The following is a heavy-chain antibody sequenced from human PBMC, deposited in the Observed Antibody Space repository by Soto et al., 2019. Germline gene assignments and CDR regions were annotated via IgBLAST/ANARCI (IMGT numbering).Heavy chain of an antibody. CDR1: GYNFVSYW. Sequence: GESLKISCKGSGYNFVSYWIGWVRQMPGKGLEWMGIIYPRDSDTRYSPSFQGQVTISADKSISTAYLQWSSLKASDTAMYYCATSRIAAVNWFDSRGQGTQVTVSS. J-gene: IGHJ5*01. V-gene: IGHV5-51*01. D-gene: IGHD6-25*01. CDR2: IYPRDSDT. CDR3: ATSRIAAVNWFDS.